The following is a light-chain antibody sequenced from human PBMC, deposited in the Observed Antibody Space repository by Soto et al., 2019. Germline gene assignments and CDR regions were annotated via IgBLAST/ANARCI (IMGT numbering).Light chain of an antibody. J-gene: IGKJ1*01. CDR2: KAS. CDR3: QHFISAPWT. CDR1: QSISSW. V-gene: IGKV1-5*03. Sequence: DIQMTQSPSTLSASAGDRVTITCRASQSISSWLAWYQQKPGKAPRLLIYKASSLESGVPSRFSGSGSGTEFTLTISSLQPDDFATYYRQHFISAPWTFGQGTKVEI.